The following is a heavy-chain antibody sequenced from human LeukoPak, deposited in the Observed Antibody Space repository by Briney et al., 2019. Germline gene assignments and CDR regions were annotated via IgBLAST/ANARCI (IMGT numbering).Heavy chain of an antibody. D-gene: IGHD3-22*01. CDR3: ARGRVDYDSSGYYPFDY. CDR2: IYSGGST. V-gene: IGHV3-53*01. CDR1: GFTVSSNY. Sequence: GGSLRLSCAASGFTVSSNYMSWVRQAPGKGLEWVSVIYSGGSTCYADSVKGRFTISRDNSKNTLYLQMNSLRAEDTAVYYCARGRVDYDSSGYYPFDYWGQGTLVTVSS. J-gene: IGHJ4*02.